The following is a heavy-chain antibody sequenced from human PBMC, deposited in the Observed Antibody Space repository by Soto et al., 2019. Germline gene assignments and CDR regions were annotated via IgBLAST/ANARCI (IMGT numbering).Heavy chain of an antibody. CDR2: ISGSGANT. V-gene: IGHV3-23*01. D-gene: IGHD3-22*01. CDR3: VRIHDSPANFDY. CDR1: GFTFSSYA. J-gene: IGHJ4*02. Sequence: DVQVLESGGGLVQPGGSLTLSCAASGFTFSSYAMSWVRQAPGKGLEWVSSISGSGANTFYADSVRGRVTFSRDNSKNALYRQMSSVRVEDAALYYCVRIHDSPANFDYWGQGTLVTVSS.